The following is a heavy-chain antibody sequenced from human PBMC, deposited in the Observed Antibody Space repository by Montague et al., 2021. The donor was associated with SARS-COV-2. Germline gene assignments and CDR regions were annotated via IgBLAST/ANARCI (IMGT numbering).Heavy chain of an antibody. CDR3: AKVGDILTGYSLINLDA. D-gene: IGHD3-9*01. V-gene: IGHV3-23*03. J-gene: IGHJ5*02. CDR1: GFTFTNSP. Sequence: SLRLSCAASGFTFTNSPMSWVRQAPGKGLDWVSVIHSAVLGTYYADSVQGRFTISRDNLKNTVYLQMNNLRDVDTAVYYCAKVGDILTGYSLINLDAWGQGTLVVVSS. CDR2: IHSAVLGT.